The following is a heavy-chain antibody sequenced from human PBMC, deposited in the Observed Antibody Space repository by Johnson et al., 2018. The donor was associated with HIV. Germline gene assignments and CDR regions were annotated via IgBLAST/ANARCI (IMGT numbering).Heavy chain of an antibody. CDR2: IRYDGSNK. CDR3: AKALYGSEAFDI. D-gene: IGHD3-10*01. Sequence: QVQLVESGRGVLQPGRSLRLSYAASGFTFSSYGMHWVRQAPGKGLEWVAFIRYDGSNKYYADSVKGRFTISRDNAKNSLFLQMNTLRTEDTALYYCAKALYGSEAFDIWGQGTMVTVSS. V-gene: IGHV3-30*02. J-gene: IGHJ3*02. CDR1: GFTFSSYG.